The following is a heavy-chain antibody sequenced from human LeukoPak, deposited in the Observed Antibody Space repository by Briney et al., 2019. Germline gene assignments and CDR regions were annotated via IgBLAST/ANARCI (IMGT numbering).Heavy chain of an antibody. Sequence: LGESLKISCKSSGYTFTSYWIGWVRQLPGKGLEWIGIIYPGDSETRYSPSFQGQVTISADKSITTAYLQWSSLKASDTAIYYCARTMGTSTSSTLDYWGQGTLVTVSS. CDR3: ARTMGTSTSSTLDY. J-gene: IGHJ4*02. V-gene: IGHV5-51*01. D-gene: IGHD2-2*01. CDR1: GYTFTSYW. CDR2: IYPGDSET.